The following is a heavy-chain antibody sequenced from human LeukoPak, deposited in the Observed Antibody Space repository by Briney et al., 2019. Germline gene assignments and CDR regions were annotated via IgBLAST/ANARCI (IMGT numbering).Heavy chain of an antibody. CDR3: ARALENYYYMDV. V-gene: IGHV4-34*01. J-gene: IGHJ6*03. CDR1: GGSFSGYY. Sequence: PSETLSLTCAVYGGSFSGYYWSWIRQPPGKGLEWIGEINHSGSTNYNPSLKSRVTISVDTSKNQFSLKLSSVTAADTAVYYCARALENYYYMDVWGKGTTVTVSS. D-gene: IGHD1-1*01. CDR2: INHSGST.